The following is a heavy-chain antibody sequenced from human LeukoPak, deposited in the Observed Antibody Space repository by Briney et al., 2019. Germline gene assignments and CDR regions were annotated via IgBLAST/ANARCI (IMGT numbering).Heavy chain of an antibody. D-gene: IGHD2-15*01. CDR3: AREAPGVYCSGGSCYSGSEYFQH. Sequence: ASVKVSCKASGYTFTGYYMHWVRQAPGQGLEWLGWINPNSGGTNYAQKFQGRVTMTRDTSISTAYIELSRLRSDDTAVYYCAREAPGVYCSGGSCYSGSEYFQHWGQGTLVTVSS. V-gene: IGHV1-2*02. CDR2: INPNSGGT. J-gene: IGHJ1*01. CDR1: GYTFTGYY.